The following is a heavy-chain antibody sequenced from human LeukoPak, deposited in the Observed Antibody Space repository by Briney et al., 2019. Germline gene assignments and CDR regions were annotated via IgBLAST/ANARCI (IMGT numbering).Heavy chain of an antibody. CDR1: ESTFSSYA. V-gene: IGHV3-23*01. CDR3: AKALRAPHRPVYSYYYMDV. J-gene: IGHJ6*03. Sequence: PGGSLRLSCAASESTFSSYAMNWVRQAPGKGLEWVSTISGSGGTTYYADSVKGRFTIARDKSKNTVFLQMNSLRADDTAVYYCAKALRAPHRPVYSYYYMDVWGKGTTVTVSS. CDR2: ISGSGGTT.